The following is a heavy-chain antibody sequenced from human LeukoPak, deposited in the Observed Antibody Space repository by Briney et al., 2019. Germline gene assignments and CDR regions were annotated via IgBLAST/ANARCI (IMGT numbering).Heavy chain of an antibody. CDR1: GFTFSAYV. Sequence: GGSLRLPCAASGFTFSAYVMHWVRQAPGKGPESVSAISRNGGTTYYASSVKGRFTISRDNAKNSLYLQMNSLRAEDTAVYYCARDSTIFGVVPDGMDVWGQGTTVTVSS. CDR3: ARDSTIFGVVPDGMDV. D-gene: IGHD3-3*01. V-gene: IGHV3-64*01. J-gene: IGHJ6*02. CDR2: ISRNGGTT.